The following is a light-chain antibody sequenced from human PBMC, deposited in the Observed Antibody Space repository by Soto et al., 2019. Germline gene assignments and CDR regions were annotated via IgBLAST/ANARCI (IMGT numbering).Light chain of an antibody. CDR3: SAWDDSLSGPV. J-gene: IGLJ2*01. CDR1: TSNIGTNY. CDR2: STD. V-gene: IGLV1-47*02. Sequence: QSVLTQPPSASGTPGQRVTISCSGTTSNIGTNYVYWYQQLPGMAPKLVMYSTDRRPSGVPGRFSGSKSGTSAFLAITGLRSEDEANYYCSAWDDSLSGPVFGGGTKL.